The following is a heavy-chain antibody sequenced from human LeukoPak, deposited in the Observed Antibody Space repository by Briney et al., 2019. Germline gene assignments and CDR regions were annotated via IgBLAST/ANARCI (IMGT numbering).Heavy chain of an antibody. CDR3: AKDINYDSSGYYPRGIDY. Sequence: GGSLRLSCAASGFTFDDYAMHWVRQAPGKGLEWVSGISWNSGSIGYADAVKGRFTISRDNAKNSLYLQMNSLRAEDTALYYCAKDINYDSSGYYPRGIDYWGQGTLVTVFS. J-gene: IGHJ4*02. CDR1: GFTFDDYA. D-gene: IGHD3-22*01. CDR2: ISWNSGSI. V-gene: IGHV3-9*01.